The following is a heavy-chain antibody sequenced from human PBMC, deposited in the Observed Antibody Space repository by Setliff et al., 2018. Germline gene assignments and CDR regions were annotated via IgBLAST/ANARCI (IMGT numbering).Heavy chain of an antibody. CDR1: GGTLTDYF. V-gene: IGHV4-34*01. J-gene: IGHJ4*02. CDR2: IDHGGGP. D-gene: IGHD5-12*01. CDR3: ARSEGRRDGYNW. Sequence: SETLSLTCTVSGGTLTDYFWSWVRQPPGKRLEWIGDIDHGGGPSYNPSLQSRVTLSLDTSENEFSLKLSSVTAADTAVYYCARSEGRRDGYNWWGQGTLVTVSS.